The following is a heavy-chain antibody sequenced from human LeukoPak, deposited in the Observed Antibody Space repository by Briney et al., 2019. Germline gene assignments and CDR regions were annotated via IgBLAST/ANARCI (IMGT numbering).Heavy chain of an antibody. Sequence: SGGSLRLSCAASGITFRNYAMSWVRQAPGKGLEWVSGISGSGGSTYYVDFVKGRFTISRDNSKNTLYLQVNSLRVEDTAVYYCARGGGIAAAGIVYCYYGMDVWGQGTTVTVSS. CDR1: GITFRNYA. V-gene: IGHV3-23*01. J-gene: IGHJ6*02. CDR3: ARGGGIAAAGIVYCYYGMDV. CDR2: ISGSGGST. D-gene: IGHD6-13*01.